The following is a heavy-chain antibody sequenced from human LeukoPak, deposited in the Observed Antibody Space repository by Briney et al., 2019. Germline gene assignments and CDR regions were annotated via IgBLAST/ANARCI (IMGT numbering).Heavy chain of an antibody. J-gene: IGHJ6*02. CDR3: ARAYDILTYGMDV. CDR1: GGSISSYY. V-gene: IGHV4-59*01. CDR2: IYYSGST. Sequence: SETLSLTCTVSGGSISSYYWSWIRQPPGKGLEWIGYIYYSGSTNYNPSLKSRVTISVDTSKNQFSLKLSSVTAADTAVYYCARAYDILTYGMDVWGQGTTVTVYS. D-gene: IGHD3-9*01.